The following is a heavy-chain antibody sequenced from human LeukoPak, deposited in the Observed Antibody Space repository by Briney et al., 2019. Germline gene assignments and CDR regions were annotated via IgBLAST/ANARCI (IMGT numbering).Heavy chain of an antibody. V-gene: IGHV3-30*03. CDR2: ISYDGSNK. J-gene: IGHJ4*02. Sequence: GGSLRLSCAASGFTFSSYAMHWVRQAPGKGLEWVAVISYDGSNKYYADSVKGRFTITRDNSKNTLYLQMNSLRAEDTAVYYCARRDSSGYPGYWGQGTLVTVSS. D-gene: IGHD3-22*01. CDR1: GFTFSSYA. CDR3: ARRDSSGYPGY.